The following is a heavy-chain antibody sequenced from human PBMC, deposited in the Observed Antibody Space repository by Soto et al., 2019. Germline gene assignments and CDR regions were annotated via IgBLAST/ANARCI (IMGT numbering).Heavy chain of an antibody. V-gene: IGHV1-2*02. CDR3: ASAAVTGTAGLDF. CDR2: INPNSGGT. J-gene: IGHJ4*02. Sequence: GASVKVSCKASGYTFSGFYMHWVRQAPGKGLEWMGWINPNSGGTKSAEKFQGRVTMTRGTSISTAYMELSRLTSDDTAVYYCASAAVTGTAGLDFWGQGTQVTVSS. CDR1: GYTFSGFY. D-gene: IGHD6-19*01.